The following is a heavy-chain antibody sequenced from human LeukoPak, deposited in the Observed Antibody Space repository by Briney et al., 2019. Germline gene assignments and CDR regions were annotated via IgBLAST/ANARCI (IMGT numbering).Heavy chain of an antibody. CDR1: GGTFSSYA. D-gene: IGHD2-21*01. Sequence: GASVKVSCKASGGTFSSYAISWVRQAPGQGLEWMGGIIPIFGTANYAQKFQGRVTITTDESTSTAYMELSSLRSEDTAVYYCASCEFGDTCTNYYYYMDVWGKGTTVTVSS. V-gene: IGHV1-69*05. J-gene: IGHJ6*03. CDR2: IIPIFGTA. CDR3: ASCEFGDTCTNYYYYMDV.